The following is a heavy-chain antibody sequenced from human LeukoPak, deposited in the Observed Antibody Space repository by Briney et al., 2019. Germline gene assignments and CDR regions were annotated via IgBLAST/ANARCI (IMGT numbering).Heavy chain of an antibody. D-gene: IGHD2-8*01. V-gene: IGHV4-34*01. Sequence: PSETLSLTCAVYGGSFSGYSWNWIRQPPGKGLEWIGEINHGGSTNYNPSLKSRVTISVDTSKNQFSLKLSSVTAADTAVYYCASFGVLMVYAIPDFHYMDVWGKGTTVTVSS. CDR1: GGSFSGYS. CDR3: ASFGVLMVYAIPDFHYMDV. J-gene: IGHJ6*03. CDR2: INHGGST.